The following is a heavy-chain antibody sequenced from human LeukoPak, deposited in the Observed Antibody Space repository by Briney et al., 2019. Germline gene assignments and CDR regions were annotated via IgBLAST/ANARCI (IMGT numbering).Heavy chain of an antibody. Sequence: PSETLSLTCTVSGGSISSYYWSWIRQPPGKGLEWIGYIYYTGSTNYNPSLKSRVTISVDTSKNQFSLQLSSVTAADTAVYYCARVGFGNTPHPIDYWGQGTLVSVSS. V-gene: IGHV4-59*01. CDR1: GGSISSYY. J-gene: IGHJ4*02. CDR2: IYYTGST. CDR3: ARVGFGNTPHPIDY. D-gene: IGHD4-23*01.